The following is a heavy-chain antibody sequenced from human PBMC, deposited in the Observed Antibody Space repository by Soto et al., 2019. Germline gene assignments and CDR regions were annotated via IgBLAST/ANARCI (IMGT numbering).Heavy chain of an antibody. J-gene: IGHJ4*02. CDR3: AKEGYSDTSGRTGD. D-gene: IGHD3-22*01. V-gene: IGHV3-30*18. CDR2: TSYDGSNK. CDR1: GFTFSSYG. Sequence: GGSLRLSCAASGFTFSSYGMHWVRQAPGKGLEWVAVTSYDGSNKYYADSVKGRFTISRDNSKNTLYLQMNSLRAEDTAVYYWAKEGYSDTSGRTGDWGQGTLVTVSS.